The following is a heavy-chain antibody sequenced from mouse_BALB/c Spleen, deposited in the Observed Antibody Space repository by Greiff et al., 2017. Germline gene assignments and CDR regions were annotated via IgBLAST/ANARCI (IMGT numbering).Heavy chain of an antibody. D-gene: IGHD1-1*01. V-gene: IGHV1-80*01. CDR2: IYPGDGDT. J-gene: IGHJ2*02. Sequence: QVQLQQSGAELVRPGSSVKISCKASGYAFSSYWMNWVKQRPGQGLEWIGQIYPGDGDTNYNGKFKGKATLTADKSSSTAYMQLSSLASEASAFYSCARPTTVVALDYWGQGTSLTVSS. CDR3: ARPTTVVALDY. CDR1: GYAFSSYW.